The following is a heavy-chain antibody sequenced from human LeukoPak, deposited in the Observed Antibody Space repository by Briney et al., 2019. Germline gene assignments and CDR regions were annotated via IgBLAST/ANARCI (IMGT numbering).Heavy chain of an antibody. D-gene: IGHD2-21*02. Sequence: PGGSLRLSCAASGFTFSSYAMHWVRQAPGKGLEWVAVISYDGSNKYYADSVKGRFTISRDNSKNTLYLQMNSLRAEDTAVYYCARDMVVTGSDAFDIWGQGTMVTVS. CDR3: ARDMVVTGSDAFDI. J-gene: IGHJ3*02. CDR2: ISYDGSNK. CDR1: GFTFSSYA. V-gene: IGHV3-30-3*01.